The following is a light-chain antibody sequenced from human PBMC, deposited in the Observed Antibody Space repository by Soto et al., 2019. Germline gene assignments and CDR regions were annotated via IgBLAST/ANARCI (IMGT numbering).Light chain of an antibody. CDR3: QQRSNWPPYP. Sequence: EIVLTQSPSTLSLSPGERATLSCRASQSVSSYLAWYQQKPGQAPRLLIYDASNRATGIPARFSGSGSGTDFTLTISTLDPEHFAVYYCQQRSNWPPYPFGQGTKLEIK. CDR1: QSVSSY. V-gene: IGKV3-11*01. J-gene: IGKJ2*01. CDR2: DAS.